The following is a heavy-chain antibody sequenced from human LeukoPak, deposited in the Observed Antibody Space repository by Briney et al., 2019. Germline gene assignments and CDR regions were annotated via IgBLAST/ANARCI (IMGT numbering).Heavy chain of an antibody. J-gene: IGHJ6*03. Sequence: ASVKVSCKASGYTFTSYGTSWVRQAPGQGLEWMGWISAYNGNTNYAQKLQGRVTMTTDTSTSTAYMELRSLRSDDTAVYYCARRYYDFWSGPSGYYYYYMDVWGKGTTVTVSS. D-gene: IGHD3-3*01. CDR1: GYTFTSYG. V-gene: IGHV1-18*01. CDR3: ARRYYDFWSGPSGYYYYYMDV. CDR2: ISAYNGNT.